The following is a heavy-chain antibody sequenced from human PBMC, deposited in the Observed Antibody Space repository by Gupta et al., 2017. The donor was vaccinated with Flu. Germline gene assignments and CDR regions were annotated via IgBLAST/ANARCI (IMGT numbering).Heavy chain of an antibody. V-gene: IGHV3-33*01. D-gene: IGHD5-18*01. J-gene: IGHJ6*02. CDR3: ARAPPDRAVVTRFFYYGMDV. CDR1: GFTFSRYG. Sequence: QVQLLESGGGVVQPGRSMRLSCVASGFTFSRYGMHWVRQAPGKGLEWVALIWYDGSNKYYADSVKGRFTISRDNSKNSLNLQMNRLRAEDTAVYYCARAPPDRAVVTRFFYYGMDVWGQGTTVTVSS. CDR2: IWYDGSNK.